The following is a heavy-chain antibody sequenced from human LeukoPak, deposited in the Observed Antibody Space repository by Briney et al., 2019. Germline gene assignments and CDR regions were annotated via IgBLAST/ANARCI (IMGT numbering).Heavy chain of an antibody. D-gene: IGHD3-9*01. CDR3: ARFPYFEGFDY. CDR1: GGSIESYY. V-gene: IGHV4-4*08. Sequence: SQTLSLTCSVSGGSIESYYWSWIRQPPGKGLEFIGYIAASGTTKHNPSLKSRVTLSMDTSKNQFSLKLRSVTAADTAVYFCARFPYFEGFDYWGQGTQVIVSS. CDR2: IAASGTT. J-gene: IGHJ4*02.